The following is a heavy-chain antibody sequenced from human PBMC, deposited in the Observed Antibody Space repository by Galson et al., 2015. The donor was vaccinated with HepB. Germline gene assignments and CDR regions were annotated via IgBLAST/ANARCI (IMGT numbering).Heavy chain of an antibody. V-gene: IGHV3-30*18. CDR3: AKRGLGGSYYYFDY. Sequence: SLRLSCAASGFTFSSYGMHWVRQAPGKGLEWVAVISYDGSNKYYADSVKGRFTISRDNSKNTLYLQMNSLRAEDTAVYYCAKRGLGGSYYYFDYWGQGTLVTVSS. D-gene: IGHD1-26*01. CDR1: GFTFSSYG. J-gene: IGHJ4*02. CDR2: ISYDGSNK.